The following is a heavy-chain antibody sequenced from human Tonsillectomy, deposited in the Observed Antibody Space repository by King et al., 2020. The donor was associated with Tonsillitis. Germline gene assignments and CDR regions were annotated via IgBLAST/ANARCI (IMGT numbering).Heavy chain of an antibody. CDR1: GDSISTTSHY. CDR2: IYITGSS. CDR3: ARSAGGMIRGVISFDY. Sequence: LQLQESGPGPVKPSETLSLTCSVSGDSISTTSHYWSWIRQPPGKGPEWIGSIYITGSSYYNPSLQSRVSISIDTSRDQLSLKVTSVTAADTAAYFCARSAGGMIRGVISFDYWGQGTLVTVSS. J-gene: IGHJ4*02. V-gene: IGHV4-39*07. D-gene: IGHD3-10*01.